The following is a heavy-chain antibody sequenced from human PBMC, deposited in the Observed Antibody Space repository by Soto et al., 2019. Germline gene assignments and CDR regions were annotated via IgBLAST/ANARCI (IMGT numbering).Heavy chain of an antibody. V-gene: IGHV1-69*06. Sequence: QLVQSGAEVKKPGSSVKVSCKASGGTFNSYAISWVRQAPGQGLEWMGGIIPMSGRPNYAQRFQGRVTISADKSTSTVYTEMSSLTYEDTAVYYCARRGRESANWFDPWGQGTLVTVSS. J-gene: IGHJ5*02. CDR1: GGTFNSYA. CDR2: IIPMSGRP. CDR3: ARRGRESANWFDP.